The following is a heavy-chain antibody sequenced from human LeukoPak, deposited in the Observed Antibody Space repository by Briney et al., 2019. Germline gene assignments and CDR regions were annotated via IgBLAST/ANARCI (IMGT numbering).Heavy chain of an antibody. CDR1: GFTFSGSA. CDR2: IRSKANSYAT. J-gene: IGHJ4*02. Sequence: GGSLRLSCAASGFTFSGSAMHGVGQASGRGLEGVGRIRSKANSYATAYAASEKGRFTISRDDSKNTAYLQMNSLKTEDTAVYYCAKDPFDGSHEGWGQGTLVTVSS. V-gene: IGHV3-73*01. CDR3: AKDPFDGSHEG. D-gene: IGHD3-10*01.